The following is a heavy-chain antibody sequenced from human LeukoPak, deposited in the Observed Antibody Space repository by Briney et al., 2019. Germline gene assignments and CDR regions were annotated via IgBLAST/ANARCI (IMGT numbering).Heavy chain of an antibody. D-gene: IGHD5-24*01. J-gene: IGHJ4*02. CDR2: ISWNSGSI. V-gene: IGHV3-9*01. Sequence: GRSLRLSCAASGFTFDDYAMHWVRQAPGKGLEWVSGISWNSGSIGYADSVKGRFTISRDNAKNSLYLQMNSLRAEDTALYYCAKTSGRWLQLGYFDYWGQGTLVTVSS. CDR1: GFTFDDYA. CDR3: AKTSGRWLQLGYFDY.